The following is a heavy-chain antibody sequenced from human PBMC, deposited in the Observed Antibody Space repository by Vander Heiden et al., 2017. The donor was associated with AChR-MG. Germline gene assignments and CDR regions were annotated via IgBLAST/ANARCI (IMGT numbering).Heavy chain of an antibody. CDR3: ARDRRCSSTSCSNRYWFDP. CDR1: GGTFSSYA. J-gene: IGHJ5*02. D-gene: IGHD2-2*01. V-gene: IGHV1-69*06. Sequence: QVQLVQSGAEVKKPGSSVKVPCKASGGTFSSYAIGWVRQAPGQGLEWMGGIIPIFGTANYAQQFKGRVTITADKSTSTAYMELSSLRSEDTAVYYCARDRRCSSTSCSNRYWFDPWGQGTLVTVSS. CDR2: IIPIFGTA.